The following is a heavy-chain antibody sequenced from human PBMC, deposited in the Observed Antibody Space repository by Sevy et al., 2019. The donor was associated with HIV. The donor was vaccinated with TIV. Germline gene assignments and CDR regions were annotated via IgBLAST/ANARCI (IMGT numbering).Heavy chain of an antibody. V-gene: IGHV3-9*01. CDR2: ITWDGGRT. D-gene: IGHD3-9*01. Sequence: GGSLRLSCTASGFKFDDYAMHWVRQPPGKGLEWVSGITWDGGRTGYADSVKGRFIISRDNTKSSLYLQMNSLRADDTALYYCAKDLRRGDILTGYLNYWGQGILVTVSS. J-gene: IGHJ4*02. CDR3: AKDLRRGDILTGYLNY. CDR1: GFKFDDYA.